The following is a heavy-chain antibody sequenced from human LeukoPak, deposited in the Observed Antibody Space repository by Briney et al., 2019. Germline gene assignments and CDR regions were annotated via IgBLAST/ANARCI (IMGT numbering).Heavy chain of an antibody. CDR1: GYTFTSYG. V-gene: IGHV1-18*01. Sequence: ASVKVSCKASGYTFTSYGISWVRQAPGQGLEWMGWISAYNGNTNYAQKLQGRVTMTTDTSTSTAYMELSSLRSEDTAVYYCARVEQQLVQAYNWFDPWGQGTLVTVSS. CDR3: ARVEQQLVQAYNWFDP. J-gene: IGHJ5*02. D-gene: IGHD6-13*01. CDR2: ISAYNGNT.